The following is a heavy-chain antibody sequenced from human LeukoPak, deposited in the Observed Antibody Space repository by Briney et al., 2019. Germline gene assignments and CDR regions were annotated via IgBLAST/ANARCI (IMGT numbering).Heavy chain of an antibody. Sequence: ASVKVSCKASGYTFTGYYMHWVRQAPGQGLEWMGWINPNSGGTNYAQKFQGRVTMTRDTSISTAYMELSGLRSGDTAVYYCAREQSWFDYWGQGTLVAVSS. J-gene: IGHJ4*02. D-gene: IGHD5-24*01. V-gene: IGHV1-2*02. CDR1: GYTFTGYY. CDR3: AREQSWFDY. CDR2: INPNSGGT.